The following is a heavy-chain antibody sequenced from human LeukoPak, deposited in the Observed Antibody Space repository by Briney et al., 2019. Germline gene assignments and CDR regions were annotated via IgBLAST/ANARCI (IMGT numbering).Heavy chain of an antibody. CDR3: ARAADSSGYYDY. V-gene: IGHV3-74*01. D-gene: IGHD3-22*01. CDR2: INSDGSST. Sequence: GGSLRLSCAASGFTFSSYWMHWVRHAPGKGLVWVSRINSDGSSTSYADSVKGRFTISRDNAKNTLYLQMNSLRAEDTAVYYCARAADSSGYYDYWGQGTLVTVSS. CDR1: GFTFSSYW. J-gene: IGHJ4*02.